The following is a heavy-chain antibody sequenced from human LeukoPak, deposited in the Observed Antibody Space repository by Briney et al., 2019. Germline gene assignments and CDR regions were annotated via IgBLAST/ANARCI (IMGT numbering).Heavy chain of an antibody. Sequence: SQTLSLTCAISGDSVSSNSAAWDWIRQSPSRGLEWLGRTYYRSQWYYDYAVSVKSRITINPDTSKNQLSLQLNSVTPEDTAVYYCVRDSGLGLDAFDIWGQGTMVTVSS. D-gene: IGHD3-10*01. V-gene: IGHV6-1*01. J-gene: IGHJ3*02. CDR3: VRDSGLGLDAFDI. CDR2: TYYRSQWYY. CDR1: GDSVSSNSAA.